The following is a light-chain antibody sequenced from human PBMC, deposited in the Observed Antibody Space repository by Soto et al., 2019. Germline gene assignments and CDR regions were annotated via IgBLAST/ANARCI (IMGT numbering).Light chain of an antibody. CDR2: KAS. V-gene: IGKV1-5*03. J-gene: IGKJ1*01. Sequence: GDRVTITCRASQSISNWLAWYQQIPGKAPKLLIYKASTLESGVPSRFSGSGSGTEFTLTISSLQPDDFATYYCQQYNSYLTWTFGQGTRVEIK. CDR1: QSISNW. CDR3: QQYNSYLTWT.